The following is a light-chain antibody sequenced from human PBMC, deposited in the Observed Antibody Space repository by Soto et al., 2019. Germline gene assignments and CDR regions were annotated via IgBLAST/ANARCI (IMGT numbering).Light chain of an antibody. J-gene: IGLJ2*01. CDR2: NDN. Sequence: QSVLTQPPSASGTPGQRVTISCSGNSSNIGSNTVNWYQQLPGTAPKLLIYNDNLRPSGVPDRFSGSKSGTSASLAISGLQSEDEGDYYCGSWDDSLNGSVVFGGGTKLTVL. CDR1: SSNIGSNT. CDR3: GSWDDSLNGSVV. V-gene: IGLV1-44*01.